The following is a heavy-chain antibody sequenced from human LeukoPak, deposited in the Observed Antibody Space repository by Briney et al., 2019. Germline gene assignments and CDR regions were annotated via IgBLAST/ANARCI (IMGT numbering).Heavy chain of an antibody. CDR1: GYSFTDHY. V-gene: IGHV1-2*02. D-gene: IGHD7-27*01. CDR2: IHPKTGVT. Sequence: ASVKVSGKASGYSFTDHYFHWLRQAPGQGLEWMAWIHPKTGVTNYAERFQGRLSLTRDTSISTLYMELNSLTSDDTAVYYCARDHNWGPDYWGQGTLVSVSS. CDR3: ARDHNWGPDY. J-gene: IGHJ4*02.